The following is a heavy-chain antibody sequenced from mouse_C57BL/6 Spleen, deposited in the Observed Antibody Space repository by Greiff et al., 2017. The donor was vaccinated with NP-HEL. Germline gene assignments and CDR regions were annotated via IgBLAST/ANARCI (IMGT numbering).Heavy chain of an antibody. Sequence: QVQLKQSGAELVRPGASVTLSCKASGYTFTDYEMHWVKQTPVHGLEWIGAIDPETGGTAYNQKFKGKAILTADKSSSTAYMELRSLKSEDSAVYYCTRFHYYDYDEEGYYAMDYWGQGTSVTVSS. CDR3: TRFHYYDYDEEGYYAMDY. V-gene: IGHV1-15*01. CDR1: GYTFTDYE. CDR2: IDPETGGT. J-gene: IGHJ4*01. D-gene: IGHD2-4*01.